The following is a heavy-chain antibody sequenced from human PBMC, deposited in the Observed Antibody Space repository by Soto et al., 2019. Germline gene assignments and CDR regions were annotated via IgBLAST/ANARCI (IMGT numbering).Heavy chain of an antibody. Sequence: ASVKVSCKASGYTFTSYGISWVRQAPGQGLEWMGWISAYNGNTNYAQKLQGRVTMTTDTSTSTAYMELRSLRSDDTAVYYCARDHHGYDYEYYFDYWGQGTLVTVSS. CDR3: ARDHHGYDYEYYFDY. CDR2: ISAYNGNT. D-gene: IGHD5-12*01. V-gene: IGHV1-18*01. CDR1: GYTFTSYG. J-gene: IGHJ4*02.